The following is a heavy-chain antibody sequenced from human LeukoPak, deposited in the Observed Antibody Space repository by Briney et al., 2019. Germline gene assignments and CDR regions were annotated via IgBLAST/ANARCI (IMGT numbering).Heavy chain of an antibody. D-gene: IGHD3-3*01. Sequence: ASVKVSCKASGYTFTSYGISWVRQAPGQGLEWMGWISAYNGNTNYAQKLQGRVTMTTDTSTSTAYMELRSLRSDDTAVYYCARDYFPRFLEWSPNAFDIWGQGTMVTVSS. CDR2: ISAYNGNT. V-gene: IGHV1-18*01. CDR1: GYTFTSYG. J-gene: IGHJ3*02. CDR3: ARDYFPRFLEWSPNAFDI.